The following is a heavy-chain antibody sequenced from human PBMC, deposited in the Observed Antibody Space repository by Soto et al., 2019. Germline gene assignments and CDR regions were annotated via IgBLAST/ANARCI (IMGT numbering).Heavy chain of an antibody. V-gene: IGHV3-23*01. Sequence: LILSFASSGFTFSSYAMSWVRQSPGKGLECVSVISGSDYITYYXXXXXXXFXXXXXXXNNXXYLXXXIXXXXXXAVYYCAKRSSSSTFDYWGQGTLVTVSS. CDR1: GFTFSSYA. D-gene: IGHD6-6*01. CDR3: AKRSSSSTFDY. J-gene: IGHJ4*02. CDR2: ISGSDYIT.